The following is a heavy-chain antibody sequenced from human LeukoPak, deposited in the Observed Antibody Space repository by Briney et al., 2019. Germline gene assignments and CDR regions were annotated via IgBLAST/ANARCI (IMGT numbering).Heavy chain of an antibody. Sequence: PSETLSLTCTVSGGSISSGGYYWSWIRQHPGKGLEWIGYIYYSGSTYYNPSLKSRVTISVDTSKNQFSLKLSSVTAADAAVYYCARASMVRGVNYFDYWGQGTLVTVSS. CDR1: GGSISSGGYY. J-gene: IGHJ4*02. D-gene: IGHD3-10*01. CDR2: IYYSGST. V-gene: IGHV4-31*03. CDR3: ARASMVRGVNYFDY.